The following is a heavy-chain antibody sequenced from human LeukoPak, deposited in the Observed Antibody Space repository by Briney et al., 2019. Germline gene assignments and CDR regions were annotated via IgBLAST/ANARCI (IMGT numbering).Heavy chain of an antibody. CDR3: ARVSPYGDLDY. D-gene: IGHD4-17*01. CDR2: INHSGST. J-gene: IGHJ4*02. V-gene: IGHV4-34*01. CDR1: GGSFSGYY. Sequence: SETLSLTCAVYGGSFSGYYWSWIRQPPGKGLEWIGEINHSGSTNYNPSLKSRVTISVDTSKNQFSLKLSSVTAADTAVYYCARVSPYGDLDYWGQGTLVTVSS.